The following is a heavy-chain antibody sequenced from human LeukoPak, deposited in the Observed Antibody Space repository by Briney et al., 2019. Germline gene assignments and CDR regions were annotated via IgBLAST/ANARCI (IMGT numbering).Heavy chain of an antibody. CDR2: IIPIFGTA. V-gene: IGHV1-69*13. J-gene: IGHJ4*02. CDR3: ARVPRAPNHYGSGSYYWYFDY. CDR1: GGTFSSYA. D-gene: IGHD3-10*01. Sequence: SVKVSCKASGGTFSSYAISWVRQAPGQGLEWMGGIIPIFGTANYAQKFQGRVTITADESTSTAYMELSSLRSEDTAVYYCARVPRAPNHYGSGSYYWYFDYWGQGTLVTVSS.